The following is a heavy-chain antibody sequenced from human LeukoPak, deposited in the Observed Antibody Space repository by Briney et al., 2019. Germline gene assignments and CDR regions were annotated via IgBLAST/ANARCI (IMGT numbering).Heavy chain of an antibody. V-gene: IGHV1-18*04. D-gene: IGHD5-24*01. CDR2: ISAYKGNT. CDR1: GYSXNVHG. J-gene: IGHJ2*01. Sequence: ASVTVSCKASGYSXNVHGMTWVRQAPGQGLEWMGWISAYKGNTNYAAKFQGRVTMTTDTSTSTGYMELTSLRSDDTAVYYCARTLGGNYVEMATGVDLWGRGTLVTVS. CDR3: ARTLGGNYVEMATGVDL.